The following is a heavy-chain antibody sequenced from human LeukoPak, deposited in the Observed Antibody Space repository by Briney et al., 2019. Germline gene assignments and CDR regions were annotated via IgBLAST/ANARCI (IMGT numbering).Heavy chain of an antibody. CDR3: GIAAKYWYFDL. J-gene: IGHJ2*01. CDR1: GFTFSSYA. V-gene: IGHV3-30-3*01. CDR2: ISYDGSNK. Sequence: GRSLRLSCAASGFTFSSYAMHWVRQAPGKGLEWVAVISYDGSNKYYADSVKGRFTISRDNSKNTLYLQVNSLRAEDTAVYYCGIAAKYWYFDLWGRGTLVTVSS.